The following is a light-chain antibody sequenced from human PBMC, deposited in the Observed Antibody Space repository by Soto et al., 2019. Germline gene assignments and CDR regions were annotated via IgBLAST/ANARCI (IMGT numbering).Light chain of an antibody. CDR2: GAS. CDR1: QSVSSSY. J-gene: IGKJ2*01. CDR3: QQYGSSPRYT. V-gene: IGKV3-20*01. Sequence: EIVLTQSPGTLSLSPGERATLSCRASQSVSSSYLAWYQQKPGQAPRLLIYGASSRATGIPDRFSGSGSGTDFTLTISRLEPEDFAAYYCQQYGSSPRYTFGQGTK.